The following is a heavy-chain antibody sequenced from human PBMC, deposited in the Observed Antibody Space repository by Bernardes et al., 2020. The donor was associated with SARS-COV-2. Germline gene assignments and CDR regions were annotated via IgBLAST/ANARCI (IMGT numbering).Heavy chain of an antibody. V-gene: IGHV3-74*01. CDR3: TRGSGNYYFDY. Sequence: GGSLRLSCAASGFTFNDYFIHWVRQVPGKGLVWVSRISGDGSGINYADSVKGRFTISRDNAKNTMYLQMNSLRPEDTAVYYCTRGSGNYYFDYWGQGTLVTVSS. CDR1: GFTFNDYF. J-gene: IGHJ4*02. D-gene: IGHD1-26*01. CDR2: ISGDGSGI.